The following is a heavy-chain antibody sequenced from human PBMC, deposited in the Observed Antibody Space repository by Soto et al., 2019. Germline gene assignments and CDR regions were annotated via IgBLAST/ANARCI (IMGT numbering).Heavy chain of an antibody. CDR2: IKSKTDGGTT. V-gene: IGHV3-15*01. J-gene: IGHJ4*02. CDR1: GFTFSNAW. Sequence: EVQLVESGGGLVKPGGSLRLSCAASGFTFSNAWMSWVRQAPGKGLEWVGRIKSKTDGGTTDYAAPMKGRFTISRDDSKNTLYLQMNSLKTEDTAVYYCTTRYFDWLLPYDYWGQGTLVTVSS. CDR3: TTRYFDWLLPYDY. D-gene: IGHD3-9*01.